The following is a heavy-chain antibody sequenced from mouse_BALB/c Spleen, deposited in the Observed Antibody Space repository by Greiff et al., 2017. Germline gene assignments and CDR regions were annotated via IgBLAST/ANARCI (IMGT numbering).Heavy chain of an antibody. CDR1: GFTFSSYW. V-gene: IGHV6-6*02. D-gene: IGHD1-2*01. CDR2: IRLKSDNYAT. CDR3: TSFHYYGYGFAY. Sequence: EVKVEESGGGLVQPGGSMKLSCVASGFTFSSYWMSWVRQSPEKGLEWVAEIRLKSDNYATHYAKSVKGKFTISRDDSKSRLYLQMNSLRAEDTGIYYCTSFHYYGYGFAYWGQGTLVTVSA. J-gene: IGHJ3*01.